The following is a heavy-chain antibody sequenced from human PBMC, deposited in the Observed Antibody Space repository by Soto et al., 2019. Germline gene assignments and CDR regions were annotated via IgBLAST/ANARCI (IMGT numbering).Heavy chain of an antibody. CDR3: ARHFRDYDILTGYEPMRWFDP. CDR2: IHYSGTT. V-gene: IGHV4-39*01. CDR1: GRSVSSSSDY. D-gene: IGHD3-9*01. J-gene: IGHJ5*02. Sequence: PSAILSFTGALSGRSVSSSSDYWGGIAEPPGKWLEWIGSIHYSGTTYYNPSLTCRVTISLNTSTNQFSLKLSSVNAADTAVYYCARHFRDYDILTGYEPMRWFDPGGQGTLVTVS.